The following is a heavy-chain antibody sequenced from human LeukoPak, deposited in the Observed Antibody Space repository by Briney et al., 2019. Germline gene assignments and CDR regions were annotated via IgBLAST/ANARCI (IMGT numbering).Heavy chain of an antibody. Sequence: PSETLSLTCTVSGGSISSSSYYWGWIRQPPGKGLEWIGSIYYSGTTYYKSSLKSRVTISVDTSKNQFSLKLSSVTAADTAVYYCARHGYSSSWYGFLDYWGQGILVTVSS. J-gene: IGHJ4*02. CDR3: ARHGYSSSWYGFLDY. CDR1: GGSISSSSYY. V-gene: IGHV4-39*01. D-gene: IGHD6-13*01. CDR2: IYYSGTT.